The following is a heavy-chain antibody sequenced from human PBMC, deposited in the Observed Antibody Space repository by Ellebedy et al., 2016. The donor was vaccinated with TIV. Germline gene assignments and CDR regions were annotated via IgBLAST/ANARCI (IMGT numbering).Heavy chain of an antibody. CDR2: INLDGSEG. J-gene: IGHJ4*02. Sequence: GGSLRLXXAASGFTFSNHWMSWVRQAPGKGLEWVANINLDGSEGKYVDSVKGRFTISRDNAQNSLSLQMNSLRAEDTAVYYCVRNGGSLDYWGQGSLVTVSS. CDR1: GFTFSNHW. CDR3: VRNGGSLDY. D-gene: IGHD1-26*01. V-gene: IGHV3-7*01.